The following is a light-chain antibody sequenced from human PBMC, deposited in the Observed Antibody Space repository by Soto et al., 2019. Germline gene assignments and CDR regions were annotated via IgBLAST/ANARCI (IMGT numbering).Light chain of an antibody. CDR3: QSYDSSLSGSEV. CDR1: SSDVGGYNY. V-gene: IGLV2-8*01. CDR2: EVN. Sequence: QSALTQPPSASGSPGQSVTISCTGTSSDVGGYNYVSWYQQHPGKAPKLMIYEVNKRPSGVPDRFSGSKSGNTASLTVSGLQAEDEADYYCQSYDSSLSGSEVFGTGTKLTVL. J-gene: IGLJ1*01.